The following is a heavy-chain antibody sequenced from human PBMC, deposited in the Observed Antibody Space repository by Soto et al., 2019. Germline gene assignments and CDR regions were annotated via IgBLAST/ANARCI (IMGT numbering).Heavy chain of an antibody. CDR3: AREIHFRDYDFWSGPIYYYSGMDV. CDR1: GYTFTSYG. J-gene: IGHJ6*02. Sequence: QVQLVQSGAEVKKPGASVKVSCKASGYTFTSYGISWVRQAPGQGLEWMGWISAYNGNTNYAQKLQGRVTMTTDTSTSTAYMELRSLRSDDTAVYYCAREIHFRDYDFWSGPIYYYSGMDVWDQGTTVTVSS. CDR2: ISAYNGNT. V-gene: IGHV1-18*04. D-gene: IGHD3-3*01.